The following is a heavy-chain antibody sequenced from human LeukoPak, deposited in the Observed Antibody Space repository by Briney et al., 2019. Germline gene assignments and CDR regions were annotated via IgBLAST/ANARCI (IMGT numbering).Heavy chain of an antibody. CDR3: ARGNWELLGDLDY. CDR2: ISYDGSNK. V-gene: IGHV3-30*01. D-gene: IGHD1-26*01. J-gene: IGHJ4*02. Sequence: PGRSLRLSCAASGFTFSSYAMHWVRQAPGKGLEWVAVISYDGSNKYYADSVKGRFTISRDNSKNTLYLQMYSLRAEDTAVYYCARGNWELLGDLDYWGQGTLVAVSS. CDR1: GFTFSSYA.